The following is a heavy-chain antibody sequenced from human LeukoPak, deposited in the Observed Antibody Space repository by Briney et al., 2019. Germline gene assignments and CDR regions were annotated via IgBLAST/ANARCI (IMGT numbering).Heavy chain of an antibody. CDR3: ARGVDTDIGELPTSSKDLYYFDY. CDR1: GGSFSGYY. V-gene: IGHV4-34*01. D-gene: IGHD5-18*01. Sequence: NPSETLSLTCAVYGGSFSGYYWSWIRQPPGKGLEWIGEINHSGSTNYNPSLKSRVTISVDTSKNQFSLKLSSVTAADTAVYYCARGVDTDIGELPTSSKDLYYFDYWGQGTLVTVSS. J-gene: IGHJ4*02. CDR2: INHSGST.